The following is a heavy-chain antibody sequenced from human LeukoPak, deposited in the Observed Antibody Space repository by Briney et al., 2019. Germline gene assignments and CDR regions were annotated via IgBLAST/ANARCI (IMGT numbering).Heavy chain of an antibody. V-gene: IGHV4-34*01. D-gene: IGHD3-10*01. CDR2: INDSEDT. CDR3: ARGHMVRGDAFDI. J-gene: IGHJ3*02. Sequence: PSETLSLTCAVYGGSFSGSYWSWIRQSPGKGLEWIGEINDSEDTSYNPSLKSRVTISIDSSKNQFSLTLTSVTAADTAVYYCARGHMVRGDAFDIWGQGTMVTVSS. CDR1: GGSFSGSY.